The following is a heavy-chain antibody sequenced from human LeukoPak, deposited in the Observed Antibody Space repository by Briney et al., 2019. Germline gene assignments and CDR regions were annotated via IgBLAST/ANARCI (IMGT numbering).Heavy chain of an antibody. CDR3: ARDRVGSSWSEFDY. J-gene: IGHJ4*02. D-gene: IGHD6-13*01. V-gene: IGHV3-64*01. Sequence: GGSLRLSCVASGFTFSYYAMHWVRQAPGKGLEYVSTINNNGNSASYANFVKGRFTISRDNSKNTLYLQLGSLRAEDMAVYYCARDRVGSSWSEFDYWGQGTLVTGSS. CDR1: GFTFSYYA. CDR2: INNNGNSA.